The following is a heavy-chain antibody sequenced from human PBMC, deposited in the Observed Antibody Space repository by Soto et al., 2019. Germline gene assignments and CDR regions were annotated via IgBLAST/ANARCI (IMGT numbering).Heavy chain of an antibody. CDR2: ISSSSSYI. J-gene: IGHJ4*02. V-gene: IGHV3-21*01. CDR1: GFTFSSYS. CDR3: AREWGIQLWYYFDY. D-gene: IGHD5-18*01. Sequence: GGSLRLSCAASGFTFSSYSMNWVRQAPGKGLEWVSSISSSSSYIYYADSVKGRFTISRDNAKNSLYLQMNSLRAEDTAVYYCAREWGIQLWYYFDYWGQGTLVTVSS.